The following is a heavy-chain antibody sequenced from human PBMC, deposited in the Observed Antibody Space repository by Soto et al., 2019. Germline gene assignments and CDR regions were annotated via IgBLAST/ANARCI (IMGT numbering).Heavy chain of an antibody. CDR3: ATKQWLARFDY. V-gene: IGHV1-24*01. CDR1: GLTFSSYW. Sequence: GGSLRLSCAAFGLTFSSYWMSWVRQAPGKGLEWVGGFDPEEGETIYTQKFQGRVTMTEDTSTDTAYMELSSLRSEDTAVYYCATKQWLARFDYWGQGTLVTVSS. CDR2: FDPEEGET. D-gene: IGHD6-19*01. J-gene: IGHJ4*02.